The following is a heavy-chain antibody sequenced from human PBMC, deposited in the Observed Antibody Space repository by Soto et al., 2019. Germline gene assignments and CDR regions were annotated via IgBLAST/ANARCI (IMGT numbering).Heavy chain of an antibody. D-gene: IGHD1-7*01. CDR2: IYHSGST. J-gene: IGHJ5*02. V-gene: IGHV4-4*02. CDR1: SGSISSSNW. CDR3: AGSITGTSGRLNWFDP. Sequence: SETLSLTCAVSSGSISSSNWWSWVRQPPGKGLEWIGEIYHSGSTNYNPSLKSRVTISVDKSKNQFSLKLSSVTAADTAVYYCAGSITGTSGRLNWFDPWGQGTLVTVSS.